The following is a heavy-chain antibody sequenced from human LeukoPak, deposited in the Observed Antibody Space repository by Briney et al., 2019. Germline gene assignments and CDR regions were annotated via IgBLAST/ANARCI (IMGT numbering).Heavy chain of an antibody. CDR3: AREGREGLVYFDY. CDR2: ISWNSGSI. V-gene: IGHV3-9*01. D-gene: IGHD6-13*01. Sequence: GRSLRLSCAASGFTFDDYAMHWVRQAPGKGLEWVSGISWNSGSIGYADSVKGRFTISRDNAKNSLYLQMNSLRAEDTAVYYCAREGREGLVYFDYWGQGTLVTVSS. J-gene: IGHJ4*02. CDR1: GFTFDDYA.